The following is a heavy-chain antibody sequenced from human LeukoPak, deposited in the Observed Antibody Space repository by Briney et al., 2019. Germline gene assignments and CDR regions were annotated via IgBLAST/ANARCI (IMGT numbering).Heavy chain of an antibody. CDR1: GYTFTSYA. CDR3: AREAEMATINY. Sequence: ASVKVSCKASGYTFTSYAMHWVRQAPGQRLEWMGWINAGNGNTKYSQKFQGRVTITRDTSASTAYMELSGLRSEDTAVYYCAREAEMATINYWGQGTLVTVSS. V-gene: IGHV1-3*01. CDR2: INAGNGNT. D-gene: IGHD5-24*01. J-gene: IGHJ4*02.